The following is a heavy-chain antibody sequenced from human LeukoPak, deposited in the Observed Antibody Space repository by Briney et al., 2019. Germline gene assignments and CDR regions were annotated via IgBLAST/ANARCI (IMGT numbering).Heavy chain of an antibody. CDR2: ISSSGST. CDR1: GGSITSGSYY. V-gene: IGHV4-61*02. CDR3: ARQGAYYDFWSGYHTNNWFDP. J-gene: IGHJ5*02. D-gene: IGHD3-3*01. Sequence: SETLSLTCAVSGGSITSGSYYWTWIRQPAGKGLEWIWRISSSGSTNDNPSLESRVTISVDTSKNQFSLKLSSVTAADTAVYYCARQGAYYDFWSGYHTNNWFDPWGQGTLVTVSS.